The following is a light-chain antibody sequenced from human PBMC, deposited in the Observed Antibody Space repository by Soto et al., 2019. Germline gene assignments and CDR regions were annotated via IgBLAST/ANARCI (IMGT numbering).Light chain of an antibody. Sequence: DIQMTQSPSSVSASVGDSVTITCRASQGVSDWVAWYQQKPGEAPKLLIYGSSSLLSGVPSRFSGTRSGTEFTLTISSLQPDDFATYYCQQYNSYSAFGQGTRLE. J-gene: IGKJ5*01. CDR1: QGVSDW. V-gene: IGKV1D-16*01. CDR3: QQYNSYSA. CDR2: GSS.